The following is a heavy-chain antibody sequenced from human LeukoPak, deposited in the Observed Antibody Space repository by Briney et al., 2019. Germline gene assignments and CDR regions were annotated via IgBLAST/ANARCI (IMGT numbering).Heavy chain of an antibody. CDR3: ARDQGTYSSSWYVD. Sequence: TGGSLRLSCAASGFTFSSYAMSWVRQAPGKGLEWVSAISGSGGSTYYADSVKGRFTISRDNAKNSLYLQMNSLRAEDTAVYYCARDQGTYSSSWYVDWGQGTLVTVSS. D-gene: IGHD6-13*01. J-gene: IGHJ4*02. CDR2: ISGSGGST. V-gene: IGHV3-23*01. CDR1: GFTFSSYA.